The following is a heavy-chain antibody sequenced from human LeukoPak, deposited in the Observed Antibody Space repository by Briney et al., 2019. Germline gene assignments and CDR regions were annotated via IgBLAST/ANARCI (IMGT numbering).Heavy chain of an antibody. CDR1: GFTFSSYE. J-gene: IGHJ6*04. Sequence: GGSLRLSCAASGFTFSSYEMNWVRQAPGKGLEGGSYISSSGSTIYYADSVKGRFTISRDNAKNSLYLQMNSLRAEDTAVYYCAELGITMSGGVWGKGTTVTISS. CDR2: ISSSGSTI. V-gene: IGHV3-48*03. D-gene: IGHD3-10*02. CDR3: AELGITMSGGV.